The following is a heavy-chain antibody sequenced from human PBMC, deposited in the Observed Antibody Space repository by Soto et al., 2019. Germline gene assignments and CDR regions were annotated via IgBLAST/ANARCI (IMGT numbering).Heavy chain of an antibody. Sequence: ESGGGVVQPGRSLRLSCAASGFTFSSYGMHWVRQAPGKGLEWVAVISYDGSNKYYADSVKGRFTISRDNSKNTLYLQMNSLRAEDTAVYYCAKDLAGEFDYWGQGTLVTVSS. CDR2: ISYDGSNK. D-gene: IGHD7-27*01. CDR3: AKDLAGEFDY. V-gene: IGHV3-30*18. J-gene: IGHJ4*02. CDR1: GFTFSSYG.